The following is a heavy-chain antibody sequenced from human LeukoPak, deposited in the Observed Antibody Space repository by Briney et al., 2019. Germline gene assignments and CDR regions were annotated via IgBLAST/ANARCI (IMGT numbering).Heavy chain of an antibody. CDR1: GFTFSSYG. J-gene: IGHJ4*02. Sequence: GGSLRLSCAASGFTFSSYGMHWVRQAPGKGLEWVAFIRYDGSNKYYADSVKGRFTISRDNSRTSLYLEMNSLRAEDTAVYYCARDRIAVAATETSFDYWGQGTLVTVSS. V-gene: IGHV3-30*02. D-gene: IGHD6-19*01. CDR3: ARDRIAVAATETSFDY. CDR2: IRYDGSNK.